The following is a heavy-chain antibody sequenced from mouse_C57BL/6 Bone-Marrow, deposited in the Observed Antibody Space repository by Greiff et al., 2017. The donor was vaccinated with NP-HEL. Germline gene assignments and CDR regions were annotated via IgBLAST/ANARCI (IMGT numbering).Heavy chain of an antibody. V-gene: IGHV1-31*01. D-gene: IGHD2-1*01. CDR1: GSSFPGYY. Sequence: EVQLQQSGPELVTPFSSFPLSFPSSGSSFPGYYMHWVKPSHGNILDWIGYIYPSPVVSLSNQKFKGKATLTVDKSSSTAYMALRSLTSEDSAVYYCAWLIYYGNSYAMDYWGQGTSVTVSS. J-gene: IGHJ4*01. CDR2: IYPSPVVS. CDR3: AWLIYYGNSYAMDY.